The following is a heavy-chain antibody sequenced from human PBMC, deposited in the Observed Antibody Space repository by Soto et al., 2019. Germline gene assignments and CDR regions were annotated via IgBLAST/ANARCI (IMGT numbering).Heavy chain of an antibody. CDR1: GYTFTSYV. D-gene: IGHD2-15*01. V-gene: IGHV1-18*01. CDR2: ISAYNGNT. CDR3: ARDAVHCSGGGCYSSPNYYGMDV. Sequence: ASVKVSCKASGYTFTSYVISWVRQAPGQGLEWMEWISAYNGNTNYAQKLQCRVIMTTDTSTSTVYLELRSLRSDDTAVYYCARDAVHCSGGGCYSSPNYYGMDVWG. J-gene: IGHJ6*02.